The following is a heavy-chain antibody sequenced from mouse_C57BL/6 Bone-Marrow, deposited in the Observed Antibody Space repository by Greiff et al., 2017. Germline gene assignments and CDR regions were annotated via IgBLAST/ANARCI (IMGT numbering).Heavy chain of an antibody. Sequence: VKLMESGPELVKPGASVKLSCKASGYTFTSYDINWVKQRPGQGLEWIGWIYPRDGSTKYNEKFKGKASLTVDTSSSTAYMELHSLTSEDSAVYFCARGGGLGRDWGQGTTLTVSS. J-gene: IGHJ2*01. V-gene: IGHV1-85*01. CDR3: ARGGGLGRD. D-gene: IGHD4-1*01. CDR2: IYPRDGST. CDR1: GYTFTSYD.